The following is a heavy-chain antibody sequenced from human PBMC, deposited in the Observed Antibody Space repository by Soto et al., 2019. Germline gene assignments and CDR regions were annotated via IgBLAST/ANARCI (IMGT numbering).Heavy chain of an antibody. D-gene: IGHD6-13*01. CDR1: GFTYTSYA. V-gene: IGHV3-23*01. CDR3: AKAPKGNYYYGVDV. Sequence: SGGSLRLSCAASGFTYTSYAMSWVRQAPGKGLEWVSSISGSGGTTYYADSVKGRFTISRDNPKNTLFLQMNSLSGEDTALYYCAKAPKGNYYYGVDVWGQGTTVTVSS. CDR2: ISGSGGTT. J-gene: IGHJ6*02.